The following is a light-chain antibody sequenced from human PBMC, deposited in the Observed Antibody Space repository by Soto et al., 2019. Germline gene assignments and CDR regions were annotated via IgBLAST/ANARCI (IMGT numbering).Light chain of an antibody. V-gene: IGLV2-8*01. J-gene: IGLJ3*02. CDR3: CSHAGNNTWGL. Sequence: QSALTQPPSASGSPGQSVTISCTGTSSDVGAYNFVSWYQQHPGKAPKLIIYEVTKRPSGVPDRFSGSKSANTASLTVSGLQGEDEADYYCCSHAGNNTWGLFGGGTQLTVL. CDR2: EVT. CDR1: SSDVGAYNF.